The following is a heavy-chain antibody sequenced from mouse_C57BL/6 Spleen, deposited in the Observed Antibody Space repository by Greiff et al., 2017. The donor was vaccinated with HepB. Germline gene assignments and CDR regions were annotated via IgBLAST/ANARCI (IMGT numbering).Heavy chain of an antibody. CDR1: GYTFTSYW. CDR2: INPSNGGT. Sequence: QVQLRQPGTELVKPGASVKLSCKASGYTFTSYWMHWVKQRPGQGLEWIGNINPSNGGTNYNEKLKSKATLTLDKSSSTAYMQLSSLTSEDSAVYYCARRDYYGSSPYFDYWGQGTTLTVSS. D-gene: IGHD1-1*01. CDR3: ARRDYYGSSPYFDY. V-gene: IGHV1-53*01. J-gene: IGHJ2*01.